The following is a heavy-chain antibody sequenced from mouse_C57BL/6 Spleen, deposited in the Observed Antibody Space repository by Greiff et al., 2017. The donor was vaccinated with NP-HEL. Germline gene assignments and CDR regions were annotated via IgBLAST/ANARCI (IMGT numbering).Heavy chain of an antibody. J-gene: IGHJ4*01. Sequence: EVMLVESGGGLVQSGRSLRLSCATSGFTFSDFYMEWVRQAPGKGLEWIAASRNKANDYTTEYSASVKGRFIVSRDTSQSILYLQMNALRAEDTAIYYCARGAQSYAMDYWGQGTSVTVSS. CDR2: SRNKANDYTT. V-gene: IGHV7-1*01. D-gene: IGHD3-2*02. CDR1: GFTFSDFY. CDR3: ARGAQSYAMDY.